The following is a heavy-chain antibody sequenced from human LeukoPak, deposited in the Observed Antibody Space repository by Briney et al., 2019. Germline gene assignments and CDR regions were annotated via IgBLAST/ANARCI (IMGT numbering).Heavy chain of an antibody. CDR1: GFTFSSYA. CDR2: ISGSGGST. J-gene: IGHJ3*02. D-gene: IGHD4-23*01. Sequence: GGSLRLSCAASGFTFSSYAMSWVRQAPGKGLEWVSAISGSGGSTYYADSVKGRFTISRDNSKNTLYLQMNSLRAEDTAVYCCAKSPGYGGNFDIWGQGTMVTVSS. V-gene: IGHV3-23*01. CDR3: AKSPGYGGNFDI.